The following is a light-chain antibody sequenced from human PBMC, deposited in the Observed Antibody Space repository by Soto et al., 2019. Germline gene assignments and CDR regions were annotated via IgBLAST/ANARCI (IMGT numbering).Light chain of an antibody. CDR2: DVT. CDR1: RSDVGGYNY. V-gene: IGLV2-14*03. CDR3: CSYTSSSTYV. J-gene: IGLJ1*01. Sequence: QSALTQPASVSGSPGQSITISCTGTRSDVGGYNYVYWHQHHPGKAPKLIIYDVTNRPSGVSDHFSGSKSGNTASLTISGLQAEDEADYYCCSYTSSSTYVFGPGTKLTVL.